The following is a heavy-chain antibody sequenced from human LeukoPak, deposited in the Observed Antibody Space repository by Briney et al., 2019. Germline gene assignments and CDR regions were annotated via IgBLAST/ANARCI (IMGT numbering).Heavy chain of an antibody. CDR2: INPNSGGT. D-gene: IGHD2-2*01. Sequence: ASVKVSCKASGYTFTSYYMHWVRQAPGQGLEWMGWINPNSGGTNYAQKFQGWVTMTRDTSISTAYMELSRLRSDDTAVYYCARGGGYCSSTSCYVPNYYYYYGMDVWGQGTTVTVSS. J-gene: IGHJ6*02. CDR3: ARGGGYCSSTSCYVPNYYYYYGMDV. CDR1: GYTFTSYY. V-gene: IGHV1-2*04.